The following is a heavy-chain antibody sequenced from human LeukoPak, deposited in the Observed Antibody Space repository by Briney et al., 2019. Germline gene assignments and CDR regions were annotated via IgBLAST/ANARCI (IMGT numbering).Heavy chain of an antibody. V-gene: IGHV3-20*04. CDR1: GFTFDDYG. CDR3: ASPLIVVVPAAKAPVDY. CDR2: INWNGGST. D-gene: IGHD2-2*01. Sequence: PGGSLRLSCAASGFTFDDYGMSWVRQAPGKGLEWVSAINWNGGSTGYADSVKGRFTISRDNAKNSLYLQMNSLRAEDTAVYYCASPLIVVVPAAKAPVDYWGQGTLVTVSS. J-gene: IGHJ4*02.